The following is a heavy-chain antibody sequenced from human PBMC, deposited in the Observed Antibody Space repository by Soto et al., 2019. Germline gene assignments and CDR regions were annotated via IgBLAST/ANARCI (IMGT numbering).Heavy chain of an antibody. Sequence: GESLKTSCKVSGYNFTNCWIGWVRQMPGKGLEWMGIIYPGDSDTRYSPSFQGQVTISADKSISTAYLQWSSLKSSDTAMFYCARHAARGYDSFDIWAQGTMVTVSS. CDR3: ARHAARGYDSFDI. CDR2: IYPGDSDT. J-gene: IGHJ3*02. D-gene: IGHD3-22*01. CDR1: GYNFTNCW. V-gene: IGHV5-51*01.